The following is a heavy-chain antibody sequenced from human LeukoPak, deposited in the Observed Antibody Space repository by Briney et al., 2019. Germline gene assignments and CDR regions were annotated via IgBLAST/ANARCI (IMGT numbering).Heavy chain of an antibody. CDR1: GGSISSGSYY. CDR3: ARTPLRGATFFTSYPNWFDT. CDR2: VYSSGST. Sequence: PSQTLSLTCTVSGGSISSGSYYWSWIRQPAGKGLEWIGRVYSSGSTDYNPSLKSRLSISVDTSKIQFSLRLSSVTVADTAVYYCARTPLRGATFFTSYPNWFDTWGQGTLVTVSS. D-gene: IGHD3-10*01. V-gene: IGHV4-61*02. J-gene: IGHJ5*02.